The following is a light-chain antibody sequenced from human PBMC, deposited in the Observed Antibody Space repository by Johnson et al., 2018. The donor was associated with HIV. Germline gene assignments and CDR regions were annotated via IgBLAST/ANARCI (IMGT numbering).Light chain of an antibody. J-gene: IGLJ1*01. V-gene: IGLV1-51*02. CDR1: SSNIGNND. CDR2: ENN. Sequence: QSVLTQPPSVSAAPGQKVTISCYGSSSNIGNNDVSWYQQLPGTAPKLLIYENNKRPSGIPDRFSGSKSGTSATLGITGLQTGDEADYYCGTWDSSLSAGVFGTGTKVTVL. CDR3: GTWDSSLSAGV.